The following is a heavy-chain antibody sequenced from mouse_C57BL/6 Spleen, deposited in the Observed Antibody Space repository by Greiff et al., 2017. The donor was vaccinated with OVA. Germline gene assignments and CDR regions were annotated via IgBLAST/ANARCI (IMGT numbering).Heavy chain of an antibody. CDR1: GYTFTDYY. Sequence: EVQLQQSGPELVKPGASVKISCKASGYTFTDYYMNWVKQSHGKSLEWIGDINPNNGGTSYNQKFKGKATLTVDKSSSTAYMELRSLTSEDSAVYYCARNWPYFDDWGQGTTLTVSS. CDR2: INPNNGGT. J-gene: IGHJ2*01. V-gene: IGHV1-26*01. CDR3: ARNWPYFDD. D-gene: IGHD4-1*01.